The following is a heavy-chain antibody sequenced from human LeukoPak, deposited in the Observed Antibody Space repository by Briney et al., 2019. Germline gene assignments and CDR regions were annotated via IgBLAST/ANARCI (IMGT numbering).Heavy chain of an antibody. CDR3: ARVWAARPGWDYYYMDV. CDR2: ISAYNGNT. D-gene: IGHD6-6*01. J-gene: IGHJ6*03. CDR1: GYTFTSYG. V-gene: IGHV1-18*01. Sequence: ASVKVSCKASGYTFTSYGISWVRQAPGQGLEWMGWISAYNGNTNYAQKLQGRVTMTTDTSTSTAYMELRSLRSDDTAVYYCARVWAARPGWDYYYMDVWGKGTTVTVSS.